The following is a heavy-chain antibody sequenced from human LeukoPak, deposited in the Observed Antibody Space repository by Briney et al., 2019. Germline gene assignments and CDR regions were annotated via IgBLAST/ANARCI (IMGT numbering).Heavy chain of an antibody. CDR2: IYHRGNT. CDR3: ASTRRAAVAGRFDS. Sequence: PSETLSLTCNVSGASMSSNYWSWIRQPPGKGLEWIGYIYHRGNTNYSPSLESRVTMSVDESKPQFSLRVPFVSAADTAVYYCASTRRAAVAGRFDSWGQGTLVTVSS. J-gene: IGHJ4*02. D-gene: IGHD6-19*01. CDR1: GASMSSNY. V-gene: IGHV4-4*09.